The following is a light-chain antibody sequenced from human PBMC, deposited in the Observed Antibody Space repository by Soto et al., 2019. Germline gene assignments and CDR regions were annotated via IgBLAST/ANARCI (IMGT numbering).Light chain of an antibody. Sequence: QSVLTQPASVSGSPGQSITIFCTGSSGDIDVHKYVSWNQHHPGKAPKLLIYEVSHRPSGVSNRFSGSKSGNTATLTISGLQTEDEADYFCSSYTSDGTPNYVFGTGTKVTVL. V-gene: IGLV2-14*01. CDR2: EVS. J-gene: IGLJ1*01. CDR1: SGDIDVHKY. CDR3: SSYTSDGTPNYV.